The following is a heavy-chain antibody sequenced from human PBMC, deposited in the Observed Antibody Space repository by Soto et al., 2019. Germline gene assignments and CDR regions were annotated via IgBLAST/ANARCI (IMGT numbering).Heavy chain of an antibody. V-gene: IGHV3-7*01. CDR3: ARVRVLRHSSSRVWYFDY. Sequence: EVQLVESGGGLVQPGGSLRLSCAASGFTFSSYWMSWVRQAPGKGLEWVANIKQDGSEKYYVDSVKGRFTISRDNAKNSLYLQMNSLRAEDTAVYYCARVRVLRHSSSRVWYFDYWGQGPLVTVSS. J-gene: IGHJ4*02. CDR2: IKQDGSEK. CDR1: GFTFSSYW. D-gene: IGHD6-13*01.